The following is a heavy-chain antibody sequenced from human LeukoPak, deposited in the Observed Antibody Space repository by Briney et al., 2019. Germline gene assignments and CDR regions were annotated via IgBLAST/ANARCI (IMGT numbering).Heavy chain of an antibody. Sequence: GGSLRLSCAASGFTFSSYGMHWVRQAPGKGLEWVTFISYDGSNKDYADFVKGRFTISRDNSKNTLYLQMNSLRAEDTAVYFCAKNRGYNYGDDAFDIWGQGTMVTVSS. CDR2: ISYDGSNK. D-gene: IGHD5-18*01. J-gene: IGHJ3*02. CDR3: AKNRGYNYGDDAFDI. CDR1: GFTFSSYG. V-gene: IGHV3-30*18.